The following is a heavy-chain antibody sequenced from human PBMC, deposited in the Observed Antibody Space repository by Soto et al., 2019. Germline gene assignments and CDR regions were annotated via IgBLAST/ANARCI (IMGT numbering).Heavy chain of an antibody. CDR1: GSITNHH. D-gene: IGHD6-19*01. CDR2: FNPSGLST. Sequence: QVHLVQSGAEVKKPGASVNVSCQASGSITNHHMHWVRQAPGQGLEWMGIFNPSGLSTTYAQKFQGRVTITRDTSTSTVYMELSSLTSEDTAVYFCAKVTLRGPIAVAGPLGSWGQGTLVIVSS. J-gene: IGHJ4*02. V-gene: IGHV1-46*01. CDR3: AKVTLRGPIAVAGPLGS.